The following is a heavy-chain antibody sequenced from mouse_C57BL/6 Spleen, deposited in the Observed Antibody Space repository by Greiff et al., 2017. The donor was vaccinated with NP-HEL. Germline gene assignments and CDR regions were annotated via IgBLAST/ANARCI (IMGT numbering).Heavy chain of an antibody. Sequence: QVQLQQPGAELVKPGASVKLSCKASGYTFTSYWMHWVKQRPGQGLEWIGMIHPNSGSTNYNEKFKSKATLTVDKSSSTAYMQLSSLTSEDSAVYYCARGDYGKKGVDYWGQGTTLTVSS. CDR2: IHPNSGST. D-gene: IGHD1-1*01. J-gene: IGHJ2*01. CDR1: GYTFTSYW. CDR3: ARGDYGKKGVDY. V-gene: IGHV1-64*01.